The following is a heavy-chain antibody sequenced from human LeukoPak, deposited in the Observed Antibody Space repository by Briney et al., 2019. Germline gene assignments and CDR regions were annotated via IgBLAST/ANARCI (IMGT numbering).Heavy chain of an antibody. CDR2: ISYDGSNK. J-gene: IGHJ4*02. V-gene: IGHV3-30*18. CDR1: GFTFSSYG. Sequence: GGSLRLSCAASGFTFSSYGMHWVRQAPGKGLEWVAVISYDGSNKYYADSVKGRFTISRDNSKNTLYLQMNSLRAEDTAVYYCAKDSSGYLPLYYFDYWGQGTLVTVSS. CDR3: AKDSSGYLPLYYFDY. D-gene: IGHD3-22*01.